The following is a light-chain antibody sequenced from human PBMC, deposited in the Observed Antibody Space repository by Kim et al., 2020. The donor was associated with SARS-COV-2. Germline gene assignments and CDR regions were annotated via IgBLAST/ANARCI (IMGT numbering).Light chain of an antibody. Sequence: PGKKAPLTGSADNWGGGNALWYQHKPGQSPVLVIYQDDKRRSGIPDRFSASNSGSTATLTITGTQPMDEADYYCQAWDGTTAIFGGGTQLTVL. J-gene: IGLJ2*01. V-gene: IGLV3-1*01. CDR2: QDD. CDR1: NWGGGN. CDR3: QAWDGTTAI.